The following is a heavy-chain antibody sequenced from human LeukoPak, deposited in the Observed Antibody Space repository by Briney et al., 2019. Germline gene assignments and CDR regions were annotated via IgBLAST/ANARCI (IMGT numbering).Heavy chain of an antibody. V-gene: IGHV3-7*01. CDR1: GFTFNSFW. CDR2: INQDGSEE. Sequence: GGSLRLSCAVSGFTFNSFWMSWVRQAPGKGLEWVASINQDGSEEYYVDSVKGRFTISRDNAKSSLYLQMNSLRAEDTAVYYCARAGYSYVTLYYWGQGTLVTVSS. CDR3: ARAGYSYVTLYY. J-gene: IGHJ4*02. D-gene: IGHD5-18*01.